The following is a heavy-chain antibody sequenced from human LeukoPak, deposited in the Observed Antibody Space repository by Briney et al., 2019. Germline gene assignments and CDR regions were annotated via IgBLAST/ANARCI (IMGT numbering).Heavy chain of an antibody. V-gene: IGHV4-61*02. J-gene: IGHJ2*01. CDR3: AREFDL. Sequence: PSETLSLTCTVSAGSISSGNYYWNWIRQPAGKGLEWIGLIYTSGSTYYNPSLKSRLTISLDTSKNQFSLKLGSVTAADTAVYYCAREFDLWGRGTLVTVSS. CDR2: IYTSGST. CDR1: AGSISSGNYY.